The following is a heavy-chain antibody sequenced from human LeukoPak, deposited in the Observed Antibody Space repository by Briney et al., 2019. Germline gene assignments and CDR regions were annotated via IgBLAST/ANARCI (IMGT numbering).Heavy chain of an antibody. D-gene: IGHD4-17*01. Sequence: GGSLRLSCAASGFTFSDCSMNWVRQAPGKGLEWVASISGSGNYIYYRDSVKGRFTISRDNTNNSVYLQMNSLRVEDAALYNCASTVTTPNWYFDLWGRGTLVTVSS. CDR1: GFTFSDCS. CDR2: ISGSGNYI. V-gene: IGHV3-21*01. J-gene: IGHJ2*01. CDR3: ASTVTTPNWYFDL.